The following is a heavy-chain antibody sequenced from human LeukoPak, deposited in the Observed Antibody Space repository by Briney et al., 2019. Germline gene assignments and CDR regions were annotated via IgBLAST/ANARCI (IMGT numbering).Heavy chain of an antibody. Sequence: GGSLRLSCAASGFTFSTYAMTWVRQAPGKGLEWVSAITDSGGSRYYAGFVRGGFTISRDNSKNTLYLQINSLRADDTAVYYCAKLIPAVDCSATSCYGFDYWGQGSLVTVSS. J-gene: IGHJ4*02. CDR2: ITDSGGSR. D-gene: IGHD2-2*01. CDR3: AKLIPAVDCSATSCYGFDY. V-gene: IGHV3-23*01. CDR1: GFTFSTYA.